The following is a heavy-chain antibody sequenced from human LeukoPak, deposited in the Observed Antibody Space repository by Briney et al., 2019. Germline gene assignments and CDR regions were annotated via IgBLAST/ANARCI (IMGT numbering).Heavy chain of an antibody. Sequence: GGSLRLSCITSGFTFGDHAMSWVRQAPGKGLDWVGFIRSKGYGGTTEYAASVKGRFTISRDDSKSIAYLQMNSLKSEDTAVYYCTRGPAGRWLYYGMDVWGQGTTVIVSS. CDR2: IRSKGYGGTT. CDR1: GFTFGDHA. V-gene: IGHV3-49*04. J-gene: IGHJ6*02. D-gene: IGHD5-24*01. CDR3: TRGPAGRWLYYGMDV.